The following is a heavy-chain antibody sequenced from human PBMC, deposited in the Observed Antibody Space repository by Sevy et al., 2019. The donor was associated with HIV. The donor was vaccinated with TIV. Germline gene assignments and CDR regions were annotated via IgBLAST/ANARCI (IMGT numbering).Heavy chain of an antibody. CDR3: EAIATAGRDY. D-gene: IGHD6-13*01. Sequence: GGSLRLSCAASGFIFSSYVMTWVRQAPGKGLEWVSTISGSGGSTYYADSVKGSFTISRDNSKKMLDLQMNSLRAEDTAVYYCEAIATAGRDYWGQGTLVTVSP. CDR2: ISGSGGST. J-gene: IGHJ4*02. V-gene: IGHV3-23*01. CDR1: GFIFSSYV.